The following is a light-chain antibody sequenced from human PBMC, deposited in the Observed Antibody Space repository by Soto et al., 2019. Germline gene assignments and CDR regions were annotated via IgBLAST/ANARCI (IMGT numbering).Light chain of an antibody. J-gene: IGLJ2*01. CDR1: SSDIGAYKF. Sequence: QSALTQPPSASGSPGQSVAISCTGTSSDIGAYKFVSWYQQHPGKAPKLIIYEVSIRPSGVRDRFSGSKSGNTASLTVSGLVAEDEADDYCRLYAGSNNVVFGGGTKVTVL. CDR2: EVS. CDR3: RLYAGSNNVV. V-gene: IGLV2-8*01.